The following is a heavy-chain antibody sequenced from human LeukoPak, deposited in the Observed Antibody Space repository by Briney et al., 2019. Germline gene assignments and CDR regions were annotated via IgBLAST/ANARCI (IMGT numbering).Heavy chain of an antibody. Sequence: GASVKVSCKASGYTFTGYYMHWVRQAPGQGLEWMGWISAYNGNTNYVQKLQGRVTMTTDTSTSTAYMELRSLRSDDTAVYYCARDKGVLAWFGTNNYYGMDVWGQGTTVSVSS. V-gene: IGHV1-18*04. CDR1: GYTFTGYY. CDR3: ARDKGVLAWFGTNNYYGMDV. D-gene: IGHD3-10*01. CDR2: ISAYNGNT. J-gene: IGHJ6*02.